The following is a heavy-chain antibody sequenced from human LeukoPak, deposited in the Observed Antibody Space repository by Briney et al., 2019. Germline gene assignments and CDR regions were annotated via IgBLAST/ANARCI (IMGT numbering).Heavy chain of an antibody. CDR3: PRRAVEN. CDR2: MNPNSGNT. Sequence: AAVKVSCKASGYTFTSYDINWVRQAAGRGLEWMGWMNPNSGNTGYAQKFQGRVTITRNTSISTAYMELSSQSSQDTGVCYSPRRAVENWGQGTMVTVSS. CDR1: GYTFTSYD. J-gene: IGHJ4*02. V-gene: IGHV1-8*03.